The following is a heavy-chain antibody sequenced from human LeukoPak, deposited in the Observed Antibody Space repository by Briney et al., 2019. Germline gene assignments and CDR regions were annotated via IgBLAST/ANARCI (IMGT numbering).Heavy chain of an antibody. V-gene: IGHV1-2*02. CDR2: INPNSGGT. CDR1: GYTFTSYG. Sequence: ASVKVSCKASGYTFTSYGISWVRQAPGQGLEWMGWINPNSGGTNYAQKFQGRVTMTRDTSISTAYMELSRLRSDDTAVYYCARDPLPYGDYVYYFDYWGQGTLVTVSS. CDR3: ARDPLPYGDYVYYFDY. J-gene: IGHJ4*02. D-gene: IGHD4-17*01.